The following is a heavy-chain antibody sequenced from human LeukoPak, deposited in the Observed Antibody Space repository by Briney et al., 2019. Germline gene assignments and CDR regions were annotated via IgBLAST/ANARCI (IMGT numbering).Heavy chain of an antibody. CDR3: ARVPTTCSGGSCYPHDAFDI. V-gene: IGHV1-18*01. J-gene: IGHJ3*02. D-gene: IGHD2-15*01. CDR1: GYTFTSYG. CDR2: ISAYNGNT. Sequence: ASVKVSCKASGYTFTSYGISWVRQAPGQGLEWMGWISAYNGNTNCAQKLQGRVTMTTDTSTSTAYMELRSLRSDDTAVYYCARVPTTCSGGSCYPHDAFDIWGQGTVVTVSS.